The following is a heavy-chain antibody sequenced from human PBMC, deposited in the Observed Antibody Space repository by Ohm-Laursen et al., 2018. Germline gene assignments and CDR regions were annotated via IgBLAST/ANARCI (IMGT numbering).Heavy chain of an antibody. Sequence: ASVKVSCKVSGYTLTELSMHWVRQAPGKGLEWMGGFDPEDGETIYAQKFQGRVTMTEDISTDTAYMELSSLRSEDTAVYYCATETNIVVAMDVWGQGTTVTVSS. CDR2: FDPEDGET. V-gene: IGHV1-24*01. CDR3: ATETNIVVAMDV. D-gene: IGHD2-21*01. J-gene: IGHJ6*02. CDR1: GYTLTELS.